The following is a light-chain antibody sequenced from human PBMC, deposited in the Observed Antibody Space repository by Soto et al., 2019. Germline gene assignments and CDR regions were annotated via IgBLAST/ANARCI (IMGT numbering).Light chain of an antibody. CDR1: QNVSSSY. Sequence: EIVLTQSPGPLSLSPGERATLSCRASQNVSSSYLAWYQQKPGQAPRLLIYGTSSRATGIPDRFSGSGSGTDFTLTISRLEPEDFAVYYCQQYDSSPPAYTFGQGTKLEIK. V-gene: IGKV3-20*01. CDR2: GTS. CDR3: QQYDSSPPAYT. J-gene: IGKJ2*01.